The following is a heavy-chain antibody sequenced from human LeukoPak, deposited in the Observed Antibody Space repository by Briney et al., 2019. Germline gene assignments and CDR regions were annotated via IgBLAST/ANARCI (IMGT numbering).Heavy chain of an antibody. D-gene: IGHD3-22*01. J-gene: IGHJ4*02. CDR3: ASFLYYYESSGYYYNY. Sequence: ASVKVSCKASGYTFTSYGISWVRPAPGQGLEWMGWISAYNGNTNYAQKLQGRVTMTTDTSTRTAYMELRSLRSDDTAVYYCASFLYYYESSGYYYNYWGQGTLVTVSS. CDR2: ISAYNGNT. CDR1: GYTFTSYG. V-gene: IGHV1-18*01.